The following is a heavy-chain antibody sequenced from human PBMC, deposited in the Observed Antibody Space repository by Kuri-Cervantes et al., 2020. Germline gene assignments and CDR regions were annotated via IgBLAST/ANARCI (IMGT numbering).Heavy chain of an antibody. D-gene: IGHD6-19*01. V-gene: IGHV1-8*01. CDR1: GYTFTSYD. CDR3: ARANAGSSGWYRLKFEYYFDY. CDR2: MNPNSGNT. Sequence: ASVKVSCKASGYTFTSYDINWVRQATGQGLEWMGWMNPNSGNTGYAQKFQGRATMTRDTSTSTVYMELSSLRSEDTAVYYCARANAGSSGWYRLKFEYYFDYWGQGTLVTVSS. J-gene: IGHJ4*02.